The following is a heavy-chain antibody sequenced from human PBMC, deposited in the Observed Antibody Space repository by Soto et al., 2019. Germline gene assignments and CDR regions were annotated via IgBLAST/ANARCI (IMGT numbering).Heavy chain of an antibody. J-gene: IGHJ4*02. CDR2: ISGSGGST. V-gene: IGHV3-23*01. CDR3: ARRGSGSYYGY. CDR1: GFTFSSYA. D-gene: IGHD1-26*01. Sequence: EVQLLESGGGLVQPGGSLRLSCAASGFTFSSYAMRWVRQAPVKGLEWVSAISGSGGSTYYADSVKGRFTISRDNSKNTLYLEMNSLRGEDTAVYYCARRGSGSYYGYWGQGTLVTVSS.